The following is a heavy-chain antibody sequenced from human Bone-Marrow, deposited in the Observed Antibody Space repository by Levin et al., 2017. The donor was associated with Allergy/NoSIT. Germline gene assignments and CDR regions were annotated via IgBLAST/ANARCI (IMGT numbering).Heavy chain of an antibody. Sequence: GESLKISCAAAGFTFSDYYMSWIRQAPGGGLEWISFVSSGGTTIHYADSVRGRFTMARDNVKNSMSLEMTSLRAEDTAVYYCTREVWLGTFDYWSQGTLVTVSS. CDR2: VSSGGTTI. J-gene: IGHJ4*02. V-gene: IGHV3-11*01. D-gene: IGHD6-19*01. CDR3: TREVWLGTFDY. CDR1: GFTFSDYY.